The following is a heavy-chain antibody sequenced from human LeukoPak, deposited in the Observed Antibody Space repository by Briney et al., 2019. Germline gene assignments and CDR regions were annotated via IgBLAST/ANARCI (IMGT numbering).Heavy chain of an antibody. Sequence: SETLSLTCTVSGGSISSHYWSWIRQPPGKGLEWIGYIYYSGSTNYNPSLKSRVTISVDTSKNQFSLKLSSVTAAGTAVYYCASDTKGAFDYWGQGTLVTVSS. J-gene: IGHJ4*02. V-gene: IGHV4-59*11. CDR2: IYYSGST. CDR3: ASDTKGAFDY. CDR1: GGSISSHY. D-gene: IGHD2-8*01.